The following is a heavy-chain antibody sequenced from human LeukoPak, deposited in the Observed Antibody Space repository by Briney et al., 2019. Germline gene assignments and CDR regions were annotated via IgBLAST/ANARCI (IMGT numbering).Heavy chain of an antibody. CDR2: ILPLFGTA. CDR3: ASGSLGDGYGVGDYYQYMDV. D-gene: IGHD5-24*01. CDR1: GGTFNSYA. Sequence: SVKVSCKASGGTFNSYAISWVRQAPGQGLEWMGGILPLFGTAKYAEEFQGRVTFTTHESASTAYMEVSSLRPEDTAVYYCASGSLGDGYGVGDYYQYMDVWGKGTTVTVSS. J-gene: IGHJ6*03. V-gene: IGHV1-69*05.